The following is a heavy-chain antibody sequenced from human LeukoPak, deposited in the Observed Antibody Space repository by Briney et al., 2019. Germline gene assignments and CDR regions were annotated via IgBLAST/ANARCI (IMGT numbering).Heavy chain of an antibody. D-gene: IGHD6-19*01. CDR2: IYYSGST. J-gene: IGHJ4*02. CDR1: GGSISSSSHY. Sequence: PSETLSLTCTVSGGSISSSSHYWGWIRQPPGTGLEWIGSIYYSGSTYYNPSLKSRVTISVDTSKNQFSLKLSSVTAADTAVYYCARLETSSGSLSYFDYWGQGTLVTVSS. V-gene: IGHV4-39*07. CDR3: ARLETSSGSLSYFDY.